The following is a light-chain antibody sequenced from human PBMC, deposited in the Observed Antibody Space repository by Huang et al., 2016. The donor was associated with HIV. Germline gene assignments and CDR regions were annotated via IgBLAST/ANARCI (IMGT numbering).Light chain of an antibody. Sequence: DIQMTQSPPSLSASVGDRVTFTCRANQNITKSLNWYQQKPGKATKLMIYTASTLESGVPSRFSGGGSGSRFTLNIGNLQPEDFATYYCQQSFSVPRTFG. J-gene: IGKJ1*01. CDR3: QQSFSVPRT. V-gene: IGKV1-39*01. CDR1: QNITKS. CDR2: TAS.